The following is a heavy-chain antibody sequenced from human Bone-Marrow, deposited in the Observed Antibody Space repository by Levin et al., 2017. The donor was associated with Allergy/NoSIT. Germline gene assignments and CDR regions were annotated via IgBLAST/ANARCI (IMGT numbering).Heavy chain of an antibody. V-gene: IGHV5-51*01. CDR3: ARGSDISGYYFDF. J-gene: IGHJ4*02. Sequence: AASVKVSCKTSSDSLAKYWIGWVRQMPGKGLEWMGIIYPGDSDTRYNPSFQALITISADKSISTAYLQWSSLKTSDTATYYCARGSDISGYYFDFWGQGTLVTVSS. CDR2: IYPGDSDT. CDR1: SDSLAKYW. D-gene: IGHD3-22*01.